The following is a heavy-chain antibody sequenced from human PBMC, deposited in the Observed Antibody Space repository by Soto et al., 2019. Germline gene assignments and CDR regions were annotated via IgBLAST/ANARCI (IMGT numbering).Heavy chain of an antibody. CDR3: ARFLFSYSTSWDFDY. Sequence: GSLRLSCAASGFTFSSYWMHWVRQAPGKGLVWVSRINSDGSSTSYADSVKGRFTISRDNAKNTLYLQMNSLRAEDTAVYYCARFLFSYSTSWDFDYWGQGTLVTVSS. V-gene: IGHV3-74*01. J-gene: IGHJ4*02. CDR2: INSDGSST. CDR1: GFTFSSYW. D-gene: IGHD6-13*01.